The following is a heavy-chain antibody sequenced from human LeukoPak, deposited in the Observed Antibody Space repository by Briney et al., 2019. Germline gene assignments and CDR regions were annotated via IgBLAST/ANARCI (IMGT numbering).Heavy chain of an antibody. D-gene: IGHD7-27*01. J-gene: IGHJ4*02. CDR2: ITSTSSAK. CDR3: ARDTNCGVEY. V-gene: IGHV3-48*02. Sequence: QPGGSLRLSCAASGFTFSTNSMNWVRQAPGKGLEWISYITSTSSAKYYADSVKGRFTISRDNANNLLYLQMNSLRDEDTALYYCARDTNCGVEYWGQGTLVAVSS. CDR1: GFTFSTNS.